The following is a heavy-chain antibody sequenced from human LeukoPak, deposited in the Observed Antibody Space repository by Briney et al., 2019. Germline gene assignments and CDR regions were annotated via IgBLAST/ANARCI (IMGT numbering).Heavy chain of an antibody. V-gene: IGHV3-33*06. CDR3: AKDRGGLTGRESDY. D-gene: IGHD3-9*01. CDR1: GFNFSNYG. Sequence: GGSLRLSCAASGFNFSNYGMHWVRQAPGKGLDWVAVIWYDGSDNYYADSVKGRFTISRENSKNTLYLQMNSLRAEDTAVYYCAKDRGGLTGRESDYWGQGTLVTVSS. J-gene: IGHJ4*02. CDR2: IWYDGSDN.